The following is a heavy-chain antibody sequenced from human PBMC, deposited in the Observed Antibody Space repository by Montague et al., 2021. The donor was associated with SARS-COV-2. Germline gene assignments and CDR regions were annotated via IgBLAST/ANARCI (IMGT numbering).Heavy chain of an antibody. Sequence: SETLSLTCAVYGGSFSGYYWSWIRQPPGKGLEWIGEINHSGSTNYNPSLKSRVTISVDTSKNQFSLKLSSVTAADTAVYYCARGSRQWLVHPPHYYYFDYGGQGTLVTVSS. CDR3: ARGSRQWLVHPPHYYYFDY. D-gene: IGHD6-19*01. CDR1: GGSFSGYY. CDR2: INHSGST. V-gene: IGHV4-34*01. J-gene: IGHJ4*02.